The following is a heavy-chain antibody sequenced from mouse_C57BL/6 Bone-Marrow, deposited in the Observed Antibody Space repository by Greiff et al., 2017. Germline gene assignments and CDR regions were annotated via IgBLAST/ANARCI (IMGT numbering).Heavy chain of an antibody. CDR1: GYTFTSYG. J-gene: IGHJ2*01. D-gene: IGHD2-1*01. V-gene: IGHV1-58*01. CDR3: ARGGGNFLFDY. Sequence: EVKLQESGAELVKPGASVKMSCKASGYTFTSYGMNWVKQRPGQGLEWIGFIYTGNGYTEYNEKFKGKATLTSDKSSSTAYMQLSSLTSEDSAIYFCARGGGNFLFDYWGQGTTLTVSS. CDR2: IYTGNGYT.